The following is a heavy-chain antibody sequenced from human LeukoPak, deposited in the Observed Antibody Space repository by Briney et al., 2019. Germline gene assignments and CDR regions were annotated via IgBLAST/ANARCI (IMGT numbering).Heavy chain of an antibody. CDR3: ERDRYDSYPMDV. CDR1: GGTFSSYA. V-gene: IGHV1-69*13. D-gene: IGHD3-3*01. CDR2: IIPIFGTA. Sequence: SVTVSCKASGGTFSSYAISWVRQAPGQGLEWMGGIIPIFGTANYAQKFQGRVTITADESTSTAYMELSSLRSEDTAVYYCERDRYDSYPMDVWGQGTTVTVSS. J-gene: IGHJ6*02.